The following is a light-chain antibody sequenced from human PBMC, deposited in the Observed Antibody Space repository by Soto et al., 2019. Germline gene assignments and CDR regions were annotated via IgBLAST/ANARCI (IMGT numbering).Light chain of an antibody. CDR2: GAS. Sequence: EIVMTQSPATLSFSPGERATLSCWASQNVLSNYLAWYQQKPGQAPRLLIYGASTRATGIPDRFSGSGSGTDFTLTISRLEPEDFAVYYCQQYGSSLITFGQGTRLEIK. CDR1: QNVLSNY. J-gene: IGKJ5*01. V-gene: IGKV3-20*01. CDR3: QQYGSSLIT.